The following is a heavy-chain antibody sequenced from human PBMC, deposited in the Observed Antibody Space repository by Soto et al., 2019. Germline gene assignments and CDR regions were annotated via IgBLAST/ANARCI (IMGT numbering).Heavy chain of an antibody. CDR3: AKQHIRWSFDY. CDR1: GFTFSSYG. J-gene: IGHJ4*02. Sequence: PGGSLRLSCAASGFTFSSYGMHWVRQAPGKGLEWVAVISYDGSNKYYADSVKGRFTISRDNSKNTLYLQMNSLRAEDTAVYYCAKQHIRWSFDYWGQGTLVTVSS. CDR2: ISYDGSNK. D-gene: IGHD4-17*01. V-gene: IGHV3-30*18.